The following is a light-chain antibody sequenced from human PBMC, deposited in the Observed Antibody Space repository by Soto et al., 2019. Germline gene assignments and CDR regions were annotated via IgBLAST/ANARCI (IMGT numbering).Light chain of an antibody. V-gene: IGKV1-39*01. Sequence: DIQMTQSPSSLSVSVGDRVTITCRASQSISSYLNWYQQKPGKAPKLLIYAASSLQSGVPSRFSGSGSGTAFTLTISSLQHEDFATYYCQQSYSTPPTFGGGTKVEIK. CDR1: QSISSY. CDR3: QQSYSTPPT. CDR2: AAS. J-gene: IGKJ4*01.